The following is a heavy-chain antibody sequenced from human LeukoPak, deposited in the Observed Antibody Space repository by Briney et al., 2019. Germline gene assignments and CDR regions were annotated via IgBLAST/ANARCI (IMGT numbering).Heavy chain of an antibody. CDR1: GFTFSGFW. J-gene: IGHJ6*03. CDR2: IKQDGSDI. Sequence: PGRSLRLSCTASGFTFSGFWMSWVRQAPGKGLEWVANIKQDGSDIYYLGSVRGRFTISRDNAMNSLYLQMNSLRAEDTAVYYCTRDALYGDPSYYYMDVWGKGTTVTVSS. CDR3: TRDALYGDPSYYYMDV. V-gene: IGHV3-7*01. D-gene: IGHD4-17*01.